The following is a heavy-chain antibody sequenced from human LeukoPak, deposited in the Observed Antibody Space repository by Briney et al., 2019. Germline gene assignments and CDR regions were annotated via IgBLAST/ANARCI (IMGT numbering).Heavy chain of an antibody. CDR1: GFTLSSYW. CDR2: IKQDGSEK. J-gene: IGHJ4*02. CDR3: ASSLDY. Sequence: GGSLRLSCAASGFTLSSYWMSWVRQAPGKGLEWVANIKQDGSEKYYVDSVKGRFTISRDNAKNSLYLQMNSLRAEDTAVYYCASSLDYWGQGTLVTVSS. V-gene: IGHV3-7*03.